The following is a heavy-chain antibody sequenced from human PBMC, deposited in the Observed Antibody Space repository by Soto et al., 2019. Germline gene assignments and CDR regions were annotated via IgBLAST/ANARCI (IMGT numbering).Heavy chain of an antibody. CDR2: INHSGST. Sequence: QVQLQQWGAGLLKPSETLSLTCAVYGGSFSGYYWSWIRQPPGKGLEWIGEINHSGSTNYNPSLTSRVTISVDTSKNQFSLKLSSVTAADTAVYYCARVRWGYSYGAYWGQGTLVTVSS. D-gene: IGHD5-18*01. CDR1: GGSFSGYY. CDR3: ARVRWGYSYGAY. J-gene: IGHJ4*02. V-gene: IGHV4-34*01.